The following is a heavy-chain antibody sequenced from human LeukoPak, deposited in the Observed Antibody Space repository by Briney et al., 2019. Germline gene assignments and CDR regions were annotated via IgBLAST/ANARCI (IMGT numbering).Heavy chain of an antibody. Sequence: GGSLRLSCAASGFTFSSYAVSWVRQAPGKGLEWVSAVSGSGGGTYYADSVKGRFTISRDNSKNTLYLQMNSLSTEDTAVYYCAKTTTGYSSGRYPGWPVDYWGQGTLVTVSS. CDR1: GFTFSSYA. V-gene: IGHV3-23*01. J-gene: IGHJ4*02. CDR3: AKTTTGYSSGRYPGWPVDY. D-gene: IGHD6-19*01. CDR2: VSGSGGGT.